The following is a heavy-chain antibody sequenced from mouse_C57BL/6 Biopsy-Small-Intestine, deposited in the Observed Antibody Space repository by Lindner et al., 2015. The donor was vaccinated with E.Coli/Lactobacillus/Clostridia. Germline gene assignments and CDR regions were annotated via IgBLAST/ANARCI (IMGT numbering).Heavy chain of an antibody. D-gene: IGHD2-12*01. J-gene: IGHJ3*01. CDR1: GGTFSSNV. CDR3: ATEGSYYHAFDI. V-gene: IGHV1-81*01. CDR2: IIPIFGTA. Sequence: SVKVSCKASGGTFSSNVISWLRQAPGQGLEWMGGIIPIFGTANYAQKFQGRVTITADESTTTAYMELSSLRSEDTAVYYCATEGSYYHAFDIWGQGTMVTVSS.